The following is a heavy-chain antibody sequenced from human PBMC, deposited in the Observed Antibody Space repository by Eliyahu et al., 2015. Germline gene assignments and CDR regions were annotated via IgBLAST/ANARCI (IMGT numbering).Heavy chain of an antibody. CDR1: GYTFTTYW. J-gene: IGHJ3*01. Sequence: GYTFTTYWITWVRQMPGQGLEWVGRIDPSDSDTKYSPSFEGHVTISADKSVSTAYLQWSSLKASDTATYYCATRDIYNFWGQGTMVTVSS. V-gene: IGHV5-10-1*01. CDR2: IDPSDSDT. CDR3: ATRDIYNF. D-gene: IGHD2-15*01.